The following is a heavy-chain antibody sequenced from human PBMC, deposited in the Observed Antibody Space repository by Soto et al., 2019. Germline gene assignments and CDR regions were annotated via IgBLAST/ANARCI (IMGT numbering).Heavy chain of an antibody. Sequence: ESLKISCKASVYSFSSYCIGWVRQIPGKGLEWMGIIFPDDSETRYSPSFQGKVSISVDKSITTAYLQWSSLKASDTAMYYCARRIYDTSGYRYFDFWGQGTLVTVSS. J-gene: IGHJ4*02. V-gene: IGHV5-51*01. CDR1: VYSFSSYC. CDR3: ARRIYDTSGYRYFDF. CDR2: IFPDDSET. D-gene: IGHD3-22*01.